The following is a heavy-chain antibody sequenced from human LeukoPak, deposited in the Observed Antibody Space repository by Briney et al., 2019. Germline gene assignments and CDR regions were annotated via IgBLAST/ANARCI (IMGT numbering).Heavy chain of an antibody. CDR2: IKQDGSEK. CDR3: ARGGLVPAQEVV. V-gene: IGHV3-7*01. CDR1: GFTFSSYW. J-gene: IGHJ3*01. D-gene: IGHD2-2*01. Sequence: GGSLRLSCAASGFTFSSYWMSWVRQAPGKGLEWVVNIKQDGSEKYYVDSVKGRFTISRDNAKNSLYLQMNSLRAEDTAVYDCARGGLVPAQEVVWGQGTMVTVSS.